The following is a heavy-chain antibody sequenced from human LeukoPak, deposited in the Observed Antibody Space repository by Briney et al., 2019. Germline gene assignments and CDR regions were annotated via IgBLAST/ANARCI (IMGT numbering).Heavy chain of an antibody. D-gene: IGHD2-21*02. CDR2: IDHSGST. Sequence: SETLSLTCTVSGGSFSSYYWTWIRQPPGKGLEWIGYIDHSGSTNYNPSLKSRVTISVDTSKNQFSLKLSSVTAADTAVYYCARVRICGGDCYSFDPWGQGTLVTVSS. CDR1: GGSFSSYY. V-gene: IGHV4-59*01. J-gene: IGHJ5*02. CDR3: ARVRICGGDCYSFDP.